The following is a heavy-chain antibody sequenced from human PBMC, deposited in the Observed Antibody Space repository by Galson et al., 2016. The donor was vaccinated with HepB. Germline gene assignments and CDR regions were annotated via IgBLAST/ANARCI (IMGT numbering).Heavy chain of an antibody. CDR1: GGSISSSSKY. D-gene: IGHD3-9*01. J-gene: IGHJ5*02. CDR3: AIHYDILTGWFDP. Sequence: SETLSLTCTVSGGSISSSSKYWGWIRQPPGKGLEWIGNIYYSGSTSYNPSLKSRVTISVDTSKNHFSLKLSSVTAADTAVYYCAIHYDILTGWFDPWGQGTLVTVSS. V-gene: IGHV4-39*01. CDR2: IYYSGST.